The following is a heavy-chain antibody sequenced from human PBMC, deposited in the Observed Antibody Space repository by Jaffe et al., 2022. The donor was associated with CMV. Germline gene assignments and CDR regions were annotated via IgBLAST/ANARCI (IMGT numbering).Heavy chain of an antibody. D-gene: IGHD3-3*01. Sequence: EVQLVESGGGLVQPGGSLRLSCTASRFTFSNYWMHWVRQAPGKGLVWISRINSDGTTATYADSVRGRFTISRDNAKNTLYLQMNSVRAEDTAVYYCARDRFGSNWFDPWGQGSLVTVSS. V-gene: IGHV3-74*01. CDR2: INSDGTTA. CDR3: ARDRFGSNWFDP. J-gene: IGHJ5*02. CDR1: RFTFSNYW.